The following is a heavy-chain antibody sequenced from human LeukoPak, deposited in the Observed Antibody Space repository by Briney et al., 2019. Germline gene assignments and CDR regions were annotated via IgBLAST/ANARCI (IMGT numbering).Heavy chain of an antibody. V-gene: IGHV3-30*03. J-gene: IGHJ6*04. CDR1: GFTFSSYG. Sequence: AGSLRLSCAASGFTFSSYGMHWVRQAPGKGLEWVAVISYDGSNKYYADSVKGRFTISRDNSKNTLYLQMNSLRAEDTAVYYCAIGPRGIVVVPAAMDVWGKGTTVTVSS. CDR3: AIGPRGIVVVPAAMDV. CDR2: ISYDGSNK. D-gene: IGHD2-2*01.